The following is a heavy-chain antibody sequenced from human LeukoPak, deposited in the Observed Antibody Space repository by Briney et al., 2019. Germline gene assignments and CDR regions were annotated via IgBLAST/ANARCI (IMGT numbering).Heavy chain of an antibody. Sequence: PGGSLRLSCAASGFTFSIYAMSWVRQAPGKGLEWVSAITSSGGNTYYADSVKGRFTISRDNSKNTLYLQMNSLRAEDTAIYYCAKAFRYCSSTSCSPAADAFDIWGQGTMVTVSS. CDR3: AKAFRYCSSTSCSPAADAFDI. CDR2: ITSSGGNT. CDR1: GFTFSIYA. D-gene: IGHD2-2*01. V-gene: IGHV3-23*01. J-gene: IGHJ3*02.